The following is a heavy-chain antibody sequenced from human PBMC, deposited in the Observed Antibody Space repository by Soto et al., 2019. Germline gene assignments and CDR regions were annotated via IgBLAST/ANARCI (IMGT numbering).Heavy chain of an antibody. Sequence: QVQLVQSGAEVKKPGSSVKVSCKASGDTFSSYAISWVRQAPGQGLEWMGGIIPIFGTAYYAQKFQGRVTINADASTGTAYMELSSLRSEDTAVYYCATEMASHTAMVHTKNWFDPWGEGTLVTVSS. D-gene: IGHD5-18*01. J-gene: IGHJ5*02. CDR2: IIPIFGTA. CDR1: GDTFSSYA. V-gene: IGHV1-69*01. CDR3: ATEMASHTAMVHTKNWFDP.